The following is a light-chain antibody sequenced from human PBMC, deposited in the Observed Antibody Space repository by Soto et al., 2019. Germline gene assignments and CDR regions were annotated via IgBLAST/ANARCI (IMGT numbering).Light chain of an antibody. J-gene: IGKJ4*01. CDR3: QQSYSTPH. CDR1: QSISSY. CDR2: AAS. Sequence: DIQMPQSPSSLSASVGDRVTITCRASQSISSYLNWYQQKPGKAPKLLIYAASSLQSGDPSRFSGSGSWTDFTLTISSLQPEDFATYYCQQSYSTPHFGGGTKVEIK. V-gene: IGKV1-39*01.